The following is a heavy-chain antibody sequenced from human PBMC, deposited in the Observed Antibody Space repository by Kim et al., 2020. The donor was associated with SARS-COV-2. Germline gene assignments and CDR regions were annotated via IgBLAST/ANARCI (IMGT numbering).Heavy chain of an antibody. J-gene: IGHJ4*02. CDR1: GGSISSSSYY. V-gene: IGHV4-39*01. D-gene: IGHD5-12*01. CDR3: ASVASDFDY. Sequence: SETLSLTCTVSGGSISSSSYYWGWIRQPPGKGLEWIGSTYYSGSTYYNPSLKSRVTISVDTSKNQFSLKLSSVTAADTAVYYCASVASDFDYWGQGTLVT. CDR2: TYYSGST.